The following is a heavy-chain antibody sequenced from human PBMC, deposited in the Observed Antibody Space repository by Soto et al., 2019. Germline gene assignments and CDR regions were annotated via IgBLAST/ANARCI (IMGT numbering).Heavy chain of an antibody. D-gene: IGHD1-26*01. Sequence: QVQLVQSGAEVKKPGASVKVSCKASGYTFTSYDINWVRQATGQGLEWMGWMNPNSGNTGYAQKFQGRVTMTRNTSTSPDYRERRSMSAEDTAVYVGARGSADYLACWGQGTRVTVS. J-gene: IGHJ4*02. V-gene: IGHV1-8*01. CDR3: ARGSADYLAC. CDR1: GYTFTSYD. CDR2: MNPNSGNT.